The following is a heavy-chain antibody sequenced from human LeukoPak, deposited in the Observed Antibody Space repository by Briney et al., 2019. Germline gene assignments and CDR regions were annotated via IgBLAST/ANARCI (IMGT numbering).Heavy chain of an antibody. V-gene: IGHV1-18*01. Sequence: GSSVKVSCKTSGYTFTSSGLSWVRQAPGQGLEWMGCIITYNGNTYYSQKLQGRVTMTTDTSTSTAYMELRSLRSDDTAVYYCAKTTVTSEEYFYYMDVWGKGTTVTVSS. CDR3: AKTTVTSEEYFYYMDV. CDR2: IITYNGNT. J-gene: IGHJ6*03. D-gene: IGHD4-17*01. CDR1: GYTFTSSG.